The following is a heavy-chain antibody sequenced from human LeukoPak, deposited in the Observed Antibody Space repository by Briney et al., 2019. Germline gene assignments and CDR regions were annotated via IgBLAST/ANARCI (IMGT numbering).Heavy chain of an antibody. D-gene: IGHD6-13*01. CDR3: ARLRAASGSFDY. CDR2: IYYSGRT. Sequence: SETLSLTCTVSGDSISSGGYYWSWIRQHPGKGLEWIGYIYYSGRTFHNPSLKSRLTISVDTSKTQFSLKLTSVTAADTAVYFCARLRAASGSFDYWGQGTLVTVSS. J-gene: IGHJ4*02. CDR1: GDSISSGGYY. V-gene: IGHV4-31*03.